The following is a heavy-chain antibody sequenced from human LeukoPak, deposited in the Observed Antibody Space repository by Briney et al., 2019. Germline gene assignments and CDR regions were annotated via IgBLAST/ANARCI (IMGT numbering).Heavy chain of an antibody. J-gene: IGHJ3*02. V-gene: IGHV1-69*04. CDR1: GGTFSSYT. CDR3: ARDPVGTDSRLNAFDI. Sequence: ASVKVSCKASGGTFSSYTISWVRQAPGQGLEWMGRIIPILGIANYAQKFQGRVTITADKSTSTAYMELSSLRSEDTAVYYCARDPVGTDSRLNAFDIWGQGTMVTVSS. CDR2: IIPILGIA. D-gene: IGHD2-21*02.